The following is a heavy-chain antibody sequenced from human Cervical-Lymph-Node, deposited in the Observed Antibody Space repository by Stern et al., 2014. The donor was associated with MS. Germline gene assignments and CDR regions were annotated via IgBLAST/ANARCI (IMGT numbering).Heavy chain of an antibody. CDR2: IYYSGST. D-gene: IGHD6-13*01. V-gene: IGHV4-59*01. CDR3: ARGYSSTWYWFDS. J-gene: IGHJ5*01. CDR1: GGSISSYY. Sequence: VQLLESGPGLVKPSETLSLTCTVSGGSISSYYWSWIRQPPEKGLEWIGYIYYSGSTNYNPSLKSRVTISVDTSKNQFSLKLSSVTAADTAVYFCARGYSSTWYWFDSWGQGTQVTVSS.